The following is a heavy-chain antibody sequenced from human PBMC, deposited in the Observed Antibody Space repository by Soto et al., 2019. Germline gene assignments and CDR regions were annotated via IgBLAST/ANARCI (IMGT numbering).Heavy chain of an antibody. D-gene: IGHD3-10*01. CDR3: AKDLSYYYCSGSEGSSDY. CDR2: MSGSGGST. CDR1: GFTFSSYA. J-gene: IGHJ4*02. V-gene: IGHV3-23*01. Sequence: GGSLRLSCPASGFTFSSYAMSLVRQAPGKGLEWVSAMSGSGGSTYYADSVKGRFTISRDNSKNTLYLQMNSLRAEDTAVYYCAKDLSYYYCSGSEGSSDYWGQGTLVTVSS.